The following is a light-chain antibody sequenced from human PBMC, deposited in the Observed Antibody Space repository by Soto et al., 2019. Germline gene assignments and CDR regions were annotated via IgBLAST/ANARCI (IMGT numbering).Light chain of an antibody. J-gene: IGLJ1*01. CDR2: EVT. Sequence: QSALTQPASVSGSPGQSITISCTGTSXDVGGYKYVSWYQQHPGKAPKLMIYEVTNRPSGVSNRFSGSKSGNTASLTISGLQAEDEADYYCLSFTSSSTYIFGIGTKVTVL. CDR1: SXDVGGYKY. V-gene: IGLV2-14*01. CDR3: LSFTSSSTYI.